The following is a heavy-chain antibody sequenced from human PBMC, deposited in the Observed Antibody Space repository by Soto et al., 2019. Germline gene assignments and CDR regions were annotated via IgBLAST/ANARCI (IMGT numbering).Heavy chain of an antibody. CDR1: GGSISSTNW. CDR3: ARAGRGDCSGGSCYSGLYGMDV. D-gene: IGHD2-15*01. J-gene: IGHJ6*02. CDR2: IYHSGNT. V-gene: IGHV4-4*02. Sequence: QVQLQESGPGLVKPSGTLSLTCAVSGGSISSTNWWSWVRQPPGKGLEWIGQIYHSGNTNYNPSLKSRVTISVDKSNNQFSLKLSSVTVADTAAYYCARAGRGDCSGGSCYSGLYGMDVWGQGTTVTVSS.